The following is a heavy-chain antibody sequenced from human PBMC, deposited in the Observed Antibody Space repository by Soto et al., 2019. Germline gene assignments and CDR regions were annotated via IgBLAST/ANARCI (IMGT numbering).Heavy chain of an antibody. CDR3: AREISGGGTLPWFAP. J-gene: IGHJ5*02. CDR2: VSPKSGGT. V-gene: IGHV1-2*02. CDR1: GYKISVYH. Sequence: ALLNRSCTTSGYKISVYHSHWLRQAPGQGLEWLGWVSPKSGGTNYAQKFKGRVTMTRDTSSNTVYMDLSGLKSDDTAVFYCAREISGGGTLPWFAPWGHGTLFT. D-gene: IGHD2-8*02.